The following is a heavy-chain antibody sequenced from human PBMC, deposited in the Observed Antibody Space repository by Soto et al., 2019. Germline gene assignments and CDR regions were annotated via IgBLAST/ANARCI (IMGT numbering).Heavy chain of an antibody. Sequence: GGSLRLSCAASGGTCSSYSMNWVRQAPGKGLEWVSSISSSSSYIYYADSVKGRFTISRDNAKNSLYLQMNSLRAEDTAVYYCASAHAALGMDVWGQGTTVTVSS. D-gene: IGHD6-25*01. CDR1: GGTCSSYS. CDR3: ASAHAALGMDV. V-gene: IGHV3-21*01. CDR2: ISSSSSYI. J-gene: IGHJ6*02.